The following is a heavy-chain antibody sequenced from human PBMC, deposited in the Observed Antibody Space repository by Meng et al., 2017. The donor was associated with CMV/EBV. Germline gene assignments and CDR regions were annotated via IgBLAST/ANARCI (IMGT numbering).Heavy chain of an antibody. D-gene: IGHD4-11*01. CDR3: ARALYSNYDNWFDP. CDR2: ISAYNGNT. J-gene: IGHJ5*02. Sequence: QVHLVQSVAEVKKPGXSVKVPCKASGYTFTSYGISWVRQAPGQGLEWMGWISAYNGNTNYAQKLQGRVTMTTDTSTSTAYMELRSLRSDDTAVYYCARALYSNYDNWFDPWGQGTLVTVSS. V-gene: IGHV1-18*01. CDR1: GYTFTSYG.